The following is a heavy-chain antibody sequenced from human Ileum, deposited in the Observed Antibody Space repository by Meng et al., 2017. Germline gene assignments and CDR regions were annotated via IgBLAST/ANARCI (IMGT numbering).Heavy chain of an antibody. CDR3: ARVEGVGPFDY. V-gene: IGHV4-31*03. CDR2: IYYSGST. Sequence: QVSLQESGPGLGKPSQAPSLPCTVSCGSISSGGYYWSWIRQHPGKGLEWIGYIYYSGSTYYNPSLKSRVTISVDTSKNQFSLKLSSVTAADTAVYYCARVEGVGPFDYWGQGTLVTVPS. D-gene: IGHD3-16*01. J-gene: IGHJ4*02. CDR1: CGSISSGGYY.